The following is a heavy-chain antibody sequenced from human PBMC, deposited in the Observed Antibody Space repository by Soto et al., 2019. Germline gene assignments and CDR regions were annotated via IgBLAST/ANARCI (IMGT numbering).Heavy chain of an antibody. J-gene: IGHJ4*02. Sequence: SETLSLTCSVSGASVAGGSYYWSWVRQPPGKGLEWIGYIPSRGRPFYNPSLTSRGTISADTSKNQLSLQLTSVTAADTAVYYCARDTYSGYDSGLWGQGTLVTVSS. CDR1: GASVAGGSYY. CDR2: IPSRGRP. V-gene: IGHV4-30-4*01. CDR3: ARDTYSGYDSGL. D-gene: IGHD5-12*01.